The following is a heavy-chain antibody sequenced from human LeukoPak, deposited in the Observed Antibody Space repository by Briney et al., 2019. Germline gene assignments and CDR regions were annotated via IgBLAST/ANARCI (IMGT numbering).Heavy chain of an antibody. CDR3: ARGSLTLFDY. CDR1: GFTFSSYE. CDR2: ISSSGSTI. Sequence: GGSLRLSCAASGFTFSSYEMNWVRQAPGKGLEWVSYISSSGSTIHYADSVKGRFTISRDNAKNSLYLQMNSLRAEDTAVYYCARGSLTLFDYWGQGTLVTVSS. V-gene: IGHV3-48*03. J-gene: IGHJ4*02.